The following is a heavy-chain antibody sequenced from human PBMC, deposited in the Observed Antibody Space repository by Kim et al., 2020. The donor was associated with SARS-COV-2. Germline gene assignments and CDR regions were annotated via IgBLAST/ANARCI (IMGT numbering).Heavy chain of an antibody. V-gene: IGHV7-4-1*02. D-gene: IGHD2-8*01. Sequence: ASVKVSCKASGYTFTSYAMNWVRQAPGQGLEWMGWINTNTGNPTYAQGFTGRFVFSLDTSVSTAYLQISSLKAEDTAVYYCALTARALIAQYYFDYWGQGTLVTVSS. J-gene: IGHJ4*02. CDR1: GYTFTSYA. CDR3: ALTARALIAQYYFDY. CDR2: INTNTGNP.